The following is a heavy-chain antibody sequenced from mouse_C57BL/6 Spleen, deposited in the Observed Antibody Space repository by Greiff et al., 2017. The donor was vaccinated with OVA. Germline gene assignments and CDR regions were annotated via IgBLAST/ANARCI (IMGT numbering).Heavy chain of an antibody. J-gene: IGHJ4*01. V-gene: IGHV1-62-2*01. CDR2: FYPGSGSI. Sequence: QVQLKQSGAELVKPGASVKLSCKASGYTFTEYTIHWVKQRSGQGLEWIGWFYPGSGSIKYNEKFKDKATLTADKSSSTVYMELSRLTSEDSAVYFCARHEDGYYYGSSYYAMDYWGQGTSVTVSS. CDR3: ARHEDGYYYGSSYYAMDY. D-gene: IGHD1-1*01. CDR1: GYTFTEYT.